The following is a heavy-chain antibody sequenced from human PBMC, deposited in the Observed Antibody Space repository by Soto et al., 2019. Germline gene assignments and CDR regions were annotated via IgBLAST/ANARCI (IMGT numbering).Heavy chain of an antibody. Sequence: GGSLKLSCAASGFTFSNAWMSWVRQAPGKGLEWVGRIKSKTDGGTTDYAAPVKGRFTISRDDSKTTLYLQMNSLKTEDTAVYYCTTVVYSSAWDAFDIWSQGTMVTVSS. CDR1: GFTFSNAW. D-gene: IGHD6-25*01. V-gene: IGHV3-15*01. CDR2: IKSKTDGGTT. CDR3: TTVVYSSAWDAFDI. J-gene: IGHJ3*02.